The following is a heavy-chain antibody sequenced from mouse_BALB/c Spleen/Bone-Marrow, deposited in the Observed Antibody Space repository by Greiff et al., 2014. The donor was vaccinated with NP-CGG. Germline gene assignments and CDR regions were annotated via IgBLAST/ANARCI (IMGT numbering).Heavy chain of an antibody. CDR3: TRSRAYFMDWFAY. V-gene: IGHV1-39*01. D-gene: IGHD2-10*01. Sequence: VQLQQSGPELEKPGASVKISCKASGHSFTGYNMNWVKQSHGKSLEWIGNIDPYYGTTTFNQKFKDKATLTVDKSSSTAYMQLKSLTSEDSAVYYCTRSRAYFMDWFAYWGQGTLVTVSA. J-gene: IGHJ3*01. CDR1: GHSFTGYN. CDR2: IDPYYGTT.